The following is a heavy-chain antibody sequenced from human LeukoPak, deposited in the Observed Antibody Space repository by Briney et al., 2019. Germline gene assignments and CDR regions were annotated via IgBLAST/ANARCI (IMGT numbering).Heavy chain of an antibody. CDR3: AKRRTHIVVVPAAIGAFDI. CDR1: GFTFSSYA. V-gene: IGHV3-23*01. J-gene: IGHJ3*02. CDR2: ISGSGGST. D-gene: IGHD2-2*01. Sequence: PGGSLRLSCAASGFTFSSYAMSRVRQAPGKGLEWVSAISGSGGSTYYADSVKGRFTISRDNSKNTLYLQMNSLRAEDTAVYYCAKRRTHIVVVPAAIGAFDIWGQGTMVTVSS.